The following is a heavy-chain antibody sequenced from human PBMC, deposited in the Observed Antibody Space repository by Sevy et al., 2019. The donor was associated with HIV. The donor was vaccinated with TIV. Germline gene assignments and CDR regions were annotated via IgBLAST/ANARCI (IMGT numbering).Heavy chain of an antibody. V-gene: IGHV4-39*01. CDR2: IYYSGST. CDR3: ASLKAYCSSTSCPYYYCGMDV. J-gene: IGHJ6*02. D-gene: IGHD2-2*01. CDR1: GGSISSSSYY. Sequence: SETLSLTCTVSGGSISSSSYYWGWIRQPPGKGLEWIGSIYYSGSTYYNPSLKSRVTISVDTSKNQFSLKLSSVTAADTAVYYCASLKAYCSSTSCPYYYCGMDVWGQGTTVTVSS.